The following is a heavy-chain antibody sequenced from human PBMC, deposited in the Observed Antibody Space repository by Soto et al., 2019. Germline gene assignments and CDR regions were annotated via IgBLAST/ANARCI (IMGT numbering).Heavy chain of an antibody. Sequence: SETLSLTCTASGGYISSYYWSWIRQPPGKGLEWIGYIYYSGSTNYNPSLKSRVTISVDTSKNQFSLKLSSVTAADTAVYYCARVSYGYFDYWGQGTLVTVSS. V-gene: IGHV4-59*01. CDR3: ARVSYGYFDY. CDR1: GGYISSYY. CDR2: IYYSGST. J-gene: IGHJ4*02. D-gene: IGHD5-18*01.